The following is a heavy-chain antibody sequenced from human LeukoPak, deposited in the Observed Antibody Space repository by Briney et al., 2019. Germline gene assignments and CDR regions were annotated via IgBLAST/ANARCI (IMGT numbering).Heavy chain of an antibody. CDR3: ARALCDNNRCSSYFDS. CDR2: ISYDGSNK. V-gene: IGHV3-30-3*01. Sequence: GGSLRLSCAASGFTLSSYAIHWVRQAPGKGLEWVAVISYDGSNKYYADSVQGRFTIFRDNSKNTLYLQMNSLGAEDTAMYYCARALCDNNRCSSYFDSWGQGTLVTVSS. J-gene: IGHJ4*02. D-gene: IGHD3-10*02. CDR1: GFTLSSYA.